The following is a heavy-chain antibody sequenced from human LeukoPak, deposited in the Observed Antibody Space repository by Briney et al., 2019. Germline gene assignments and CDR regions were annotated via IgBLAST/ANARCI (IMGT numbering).Heavy chain of an antibody. CDR1: GFTFNSYA. D-gene: IGHD3-10*01. CDR3: ARDPNIYGSGAMVDP. Sequence: PGRSLRLSCAASGFTFNSYAMHWVRQAPGKGLEWVAVIPYDGSNKYYVDSVKGRFTISRDNSKNTLYLQMNSLRAEDTAVYYCARDPNIYGSGAMVDPWGQGTLVTVSS. CDR2: IPYDGSNK. J-gene: IGHJ5*02. V-gene: IGHV3-30*04.